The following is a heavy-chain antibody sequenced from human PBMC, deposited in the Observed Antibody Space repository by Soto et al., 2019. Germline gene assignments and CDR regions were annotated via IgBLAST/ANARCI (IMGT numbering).Heavy chain of an antibody. CDR1: GFTVSSNY. V-gene: IGHV3-53*01. D-gene: IGHD3-3*01. CDR3: ARDGVAGTDYYYYYGMDV. CDR2: IYSGGST. J-gene: IGHJ6*02. Sequence: GGSLRLSCAASGFTVSSNYMSWVRQAPGKGLEWVSVIYSGGSTYYADSVKGRFTISRDNSKNTLYLQMDSLRAEDTAVYYCARDGVAGTDYYYYYGMDVWGQGTTVTVSS.